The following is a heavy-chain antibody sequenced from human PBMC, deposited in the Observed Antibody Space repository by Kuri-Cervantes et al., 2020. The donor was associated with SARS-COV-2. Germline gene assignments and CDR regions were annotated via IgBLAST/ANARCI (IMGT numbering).Heavy chain of an antibody. CDR1: GYSISSGYY. CDR3: ARRAAAGTILLDY. Sequence: SETLSLTCAVSGYSISSGYYWGWIRQPPGKGLEWIGSIYHSGSTYYNPSIKGRVTISVDTSKNQFSLKLSSVTAADTAVYYCARRAAAGTILLDYWGQGTLVTVSS. J-gene: IGHJ4*02. V-gene: IGHV4-38-2*01. CDR2: IYHSGST. D-gene: IGHD6-13*01.